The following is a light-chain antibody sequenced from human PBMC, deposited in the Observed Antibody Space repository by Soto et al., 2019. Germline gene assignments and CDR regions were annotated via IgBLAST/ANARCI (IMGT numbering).Light chain of an antibody. V-gene: IGKV1-9*01. CDR3: QQLNSYPPRLT. Sequence: DIQLTQSPSFLSASVGDRVTITCRASQGISSYLAWYQQKPGKAPKLLIYAASTLQSGVPSRFSGSGSGTEFTLTISSLQPEDFATYDCQQLNSYPPRLTFGGGTKVEIK. J-gene: IGKJ4*01. CDR1: QGISSY. CDR2: AAS.